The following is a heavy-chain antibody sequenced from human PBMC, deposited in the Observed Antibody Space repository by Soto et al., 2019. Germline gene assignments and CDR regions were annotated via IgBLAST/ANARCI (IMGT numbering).Heavy chain of an antibody. V-gene: IGHV1-46*01. J-gene: IGHJ4*02. CDR3: ARDVSGHDNYEAIGYYFAH. CDR2: IDPSGGVT. CDR1: GYTFTKFH. D-gene: IGHD3-16*01. Sequence: AXVKVSCKASGYTFTKFHIHWVRQAPGQGLEWMGMIDPSGGVTRDAQRFQGRITMTSDTSTSSVYMELRGLTSEDTAVYYCARDVSGHDNYEAIGYYFAHWGPRNLVTVSS.